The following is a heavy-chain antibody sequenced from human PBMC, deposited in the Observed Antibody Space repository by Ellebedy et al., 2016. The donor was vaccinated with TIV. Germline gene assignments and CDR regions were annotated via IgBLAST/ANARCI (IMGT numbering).Heavy chain of an antibody. CDR1: GFIFSSFA. CDR2: IYSSGGT. Sequence: GESLKISCAASGFIFSSFAMFWVRQAPGRGLEWVSTIYSSGGTYYAGSVKGRFTISRDNSKNTLYLQMNSLRAEDTAVYYCAGGISVAGTSLGFWGQGTLVTVSS. J-gene: IGHJ4*02. D-gene: IGHD6-19*01. V-gene: IGHV3-23*05. CDR3: AGGISVAGTSLGF.